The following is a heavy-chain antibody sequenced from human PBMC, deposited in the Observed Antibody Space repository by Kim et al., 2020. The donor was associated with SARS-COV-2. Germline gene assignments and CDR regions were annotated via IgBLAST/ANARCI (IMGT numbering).Heavy chain of an antibody. Sequence: GGSLRLSCAASGFTFSSYTMHWVRQAPGKGLEWVGLISYDGSNEYYADSVKGRFTISRDNSKNTLSLQMNSLRDEDTAVYYCARVYGYNSGWYGGGWGQGTLVTVSS. J-gene: IGHJ4*02. V-gene: IGHV3-30-3*01. CDR3: ARVYGYNSGWYGGG. D-gene: IGHD6-19*01. CDR2: ISYDGSNE. CDR1: GFTFSSYT.